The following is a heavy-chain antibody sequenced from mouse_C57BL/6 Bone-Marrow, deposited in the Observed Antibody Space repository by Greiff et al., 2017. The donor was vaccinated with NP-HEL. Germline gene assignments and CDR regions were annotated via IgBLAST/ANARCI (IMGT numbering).Heavy chain of an antibody. CDR3: ARDAEGYFDY. J-gene: IGHJ2*01. CDR1: GFTFSDFY. CDR2: SRTKANDYTT. V-gene: IGHV7-1*01. Sequence: EVKLVESGGGLVQSGRSLRLSCATSGFTFSDFYMEWVRQAPGKGLEWIAASRTKANDYTTESSAPVKGRFIVSRDTSQSLLYRRMSAERAEDTASYYCARDAEGYFDYWGQGTTLTVSA.